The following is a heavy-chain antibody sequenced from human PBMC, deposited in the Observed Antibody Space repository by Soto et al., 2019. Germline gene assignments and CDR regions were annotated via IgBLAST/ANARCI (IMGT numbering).Heavy chain of an antibody. CDR3: ARGMGYSTTYGMDV. Sequence: GGSLRLSCAASGFTFSSYAMHWVRQAPGKGLEWVVVISYDGSNKYYADSVKGRFTISRDNSKNTLYLQMNSLRAEDTAVYYCARGMGYSTTYGMDVWGQGTTVTVSS. CDR1: GFTFSSYA. CDR2: ISYDGSNK. J-gene: IGHJ6*02. D-gene: IGHD1-26*01. V-gene: IGHV3-30-3*01.